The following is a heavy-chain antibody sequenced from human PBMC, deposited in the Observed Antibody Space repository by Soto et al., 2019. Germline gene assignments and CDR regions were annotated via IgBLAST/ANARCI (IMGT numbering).Heavy chain of an antibody. J-gene: IGHJ6*02. Sequence: SETLSLTCAVYGGSFSGYYWSWIRQPPGKGLEWIGEINHSGSTNYNPSLKSRVTISVDTSKNQFSQKLSSVTAADTAVYYCARSGRVFGVVIRYYYGMDVWGQGTTVTVSS. CDR2: INHSGST. CDR1: GGSFSGYY. V-gene: IGHV4-34*01. CDR3: ARSGRVFGVVIRYYYGMDV. D-gene: IGHD3-3*01.